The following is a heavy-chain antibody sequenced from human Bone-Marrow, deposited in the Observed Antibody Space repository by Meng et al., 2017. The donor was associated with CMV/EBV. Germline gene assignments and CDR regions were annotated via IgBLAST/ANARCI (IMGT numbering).Heavy chain of an antibody. CDR2: IYYSGNT. V-gene: IGHV4-39*01. J-gene: IGHJ4*02. CDR3: ARQYAPISYYDFWSGYFDY. Sequence: SSSYYRAWIRQPPGKGLEWIGSIYYSGNTYYNPSLKSRVTVSIDTSRNQFSLKLSSVTAADTAVYYCARQYAPISYYDFWSGYFDYWGQGALVTVSS. D-gene: IGHD3-3*01. CDR1: SSSYY.